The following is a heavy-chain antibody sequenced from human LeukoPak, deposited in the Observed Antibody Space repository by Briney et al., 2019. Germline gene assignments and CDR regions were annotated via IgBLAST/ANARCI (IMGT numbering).Heavy chain of an antibody. V-gene: IGHV3-30*03. CDR2: ISYDGSNK. CDR1: GFTFSSYG. CDR3: AREAYSGYSFDD. D-gene: IGHD5-12*01. Sequence: GGSLRLSCGASGFTFSSYGMHWVRQAPGKGLEWVAVISYDGSNKYYAGSVKGRFTISRDNSKNTLYLQMNSLRAEDTAVYFCAREAYSGYSFDDWGQGTLVTVSS. J-gene: IGHJ4*02.